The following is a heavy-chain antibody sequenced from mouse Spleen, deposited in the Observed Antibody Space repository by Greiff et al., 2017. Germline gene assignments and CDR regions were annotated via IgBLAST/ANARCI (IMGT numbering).Heavy chain of an antibody. CDR2: IRLKSDNYAT. CDR1: GFTFSNYW. Sequence: EVKVEESGGGLVQPGGSLKLSCVASGFTFSNYWMNWVRQSPEKGLEWVAQIRLKSDNYATHYAESVRGRFTISREDSKSSVYLQMNNLRAEDSGIYYCTDLGADYWGQGTTLTVSS. J-gene: IGHJ2*01. D-gene: IGHD3-3*01. V-gene: IGHV6-3*01. CDR3: TDLGADY.